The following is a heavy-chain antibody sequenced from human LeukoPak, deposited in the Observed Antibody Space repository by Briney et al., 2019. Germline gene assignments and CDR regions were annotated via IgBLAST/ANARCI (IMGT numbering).Heavy chain of an antibody. CDR3: AKDLAPWGYTIFDY. V-gene: IGHV3-23*01. Sequence: PGGTLRLSCAASGFTFSSYGMSWVRQAPGKGLEWVSAISGSGGSTYYADSVKGRFTISRDNSKNTLYLQTNSLRAEDTAVYYCAKDLAPWGYTIFDYWGQGTLVTVSS. CDR2: ISGSGGST. D-gene: IGHD5-18*01. J-gene: IGHJ4*02. CDR1: GFTFSSYG.